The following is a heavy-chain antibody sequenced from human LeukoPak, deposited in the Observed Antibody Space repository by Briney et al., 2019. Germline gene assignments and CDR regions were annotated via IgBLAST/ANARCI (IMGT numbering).Heavy chain of an antibody. CDR3: ARVGKKVLFDP. CDR2: IYSGGST. V-gene: IGHV3-66*01. D-gene: IGHD4-23*01. CDR1: GFTFSSYW. Sequence: GGSLRLSCAASGFTFSSYWMSWVRQAPGKGLEWVSVIYSGGSTYYADSVKGRFTISRDNSKNTLYLQMNSLRAEDTAVHYCARVGKKVLFDPWGQGTLVTVSS. J-gene: IGHJ5*02.